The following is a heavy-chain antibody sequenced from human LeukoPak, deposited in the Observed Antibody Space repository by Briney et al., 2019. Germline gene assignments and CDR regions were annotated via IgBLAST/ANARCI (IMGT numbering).Heavy chain of an antibody. CDR3: AREGDCYNFWGMGWFDY. Sequence: SETLSLTCTVSGGSISSYYWSWIRQPPEKGLEWIGYIYYSGSTNYNPSLKSRVTISVDTSKNQFSLKLSSVTAADTAVYYCAREGDCYNFWGMGWFDYWGQGTLVTVSS. V-gene: IGHV4-59*01. J-gene: IGHJ4*02. D-gene: IGHD5-24*01. CDR2: IYYSGST. CDR1: GGSISSYY.